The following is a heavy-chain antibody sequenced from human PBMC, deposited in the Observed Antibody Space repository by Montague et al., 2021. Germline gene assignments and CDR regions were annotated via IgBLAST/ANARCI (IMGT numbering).Heavy chain of an antibody. D-gene: IGHD3-10*01. V-gene: IGHV6-1*01. Sequence: CAISGDSVPNNNAAWNWIRESPSRGPQWLGRTYYRSTWYTDYAVSVKGRIAINPDTSKNQFSLQLNSVTPEDTAVYYCAREGVGDLLFSFDSWGQGTLVTVSS. CDR3: AREGVGDLLFSFDS. J-gene: IGHJ4*02. CDR1: GDSVPNNNAA. CDR2: TYYRSTWYT.